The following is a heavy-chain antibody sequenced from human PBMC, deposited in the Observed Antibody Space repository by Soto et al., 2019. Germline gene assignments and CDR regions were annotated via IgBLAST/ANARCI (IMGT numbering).Heavy chain of an antibody. V-gene: IGHV3-23*01. CDR2: MSGSSSTT. J-gene: IGHJ6*02. CDR1: GLTFSNYA. D-gene: IGHD2-8*01. CDR3: AKDRGVYAILYYYYGMDV. Sequence: PGGSLRLSCATSGLTFSNYAMSWVRQAPGGGLEWVSSMSGSSSTTYYADSVRGRFTISRDRSKNTLYLQMSSLRAEDTALYYCAKDRGVYAILYYYYGMDVWGQGTTVTVSS.